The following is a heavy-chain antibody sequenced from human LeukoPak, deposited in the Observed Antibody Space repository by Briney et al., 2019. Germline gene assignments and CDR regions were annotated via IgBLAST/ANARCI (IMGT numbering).Heavy chain of an antibody. CDR2: IYYSGST. Sequence: ASETLSLTCTVSGGSVSSGSYYWSWIRQPPGKGLEWIGYIYYSGSTNYNPSLKSRVTISVDTSKNQFSLKLSSVTAADTVVYYCARETILTGYSIDYWGQGTLVTVSS. CDR3: ARETILTGYSIDY. V-gene: IGHV4-61*01. D-gene: IGHD3-9*01. J-gene: IGHJ4*02. CDR1: GGSVSSGSYY.